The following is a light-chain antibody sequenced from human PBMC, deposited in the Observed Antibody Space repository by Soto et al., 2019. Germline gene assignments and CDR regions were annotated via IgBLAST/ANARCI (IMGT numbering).Light chain of an antibody. Sequence: IPMTQSPGPLSLSPGATATLSCRASQSVSSNYVACLHQKPGQAPRLLIYGASSRATGVPDRFSASGSGTDFTLTISRLEPEDFAVYYCQQSGRSPFTFGPGTKVDIK. CDR1: QSVSSNY. V-gene: IGKV3-20*01. CDR3: QQSGRSPFT. J-gene: IGKJ3*01. CDR2: GAS.